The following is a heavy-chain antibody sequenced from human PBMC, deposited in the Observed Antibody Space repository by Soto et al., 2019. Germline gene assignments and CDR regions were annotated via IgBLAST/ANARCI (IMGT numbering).Heavy chain of an antibody. CDR2: ITGSGTST. CDR1: KFTFSNYA. Sequence: PGGSLRVSCAASKFTFSNYAMNWVRQAPGKGLEWVSSITGSGTSTYYADSVKGRFTISRDDSRNTLFLQMNSLRAEDTAVYYCAKGRGSGTNYFDYQGQVPLVPVSS. J-gene: IGHJ4*02. V-gene: IGHV3-23*01. CDR3: AKGRGSGTNYFDY. D-gene: IGHD6-19*01.